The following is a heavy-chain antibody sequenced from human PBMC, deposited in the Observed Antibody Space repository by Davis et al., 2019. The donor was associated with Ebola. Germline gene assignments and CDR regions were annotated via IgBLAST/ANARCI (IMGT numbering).Heavy chain of an antibody. CDR1: GFTFSSFG. CDR3: AKSGLSFGVVKYHYGMDV. V-gene: IGHV3-23*01. CDR2: ISGSGGST. D-gene: IGHD3-3*01. J-gene: IGHJ6*04. Sequence: GGSLRLSCAASGFTFSSFGIHWVRQAPGKGLEWVSAISGSGGSTYYADSVKGRFTISRDNSKKTLYLQMNSLRAEDTAVYYCAKSGLSFGVVKYHYGMDVWGKGTTVTVSS.